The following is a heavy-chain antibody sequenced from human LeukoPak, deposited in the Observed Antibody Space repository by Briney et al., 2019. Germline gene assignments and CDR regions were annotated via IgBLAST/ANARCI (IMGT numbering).Heavy chain of an antibody. CDR1: GFTFSNHA. CDR3: AKGKSGGSVDWFDP. D-gene: IGHD6-25*01. Sequence: WGCPRRSCAAPGFTFSNHAMMWGRPAPGKGLGWGSSIIGSGQRTYYADSVQGRFTVSRDNSRNTLYLQMDSLRAADTALYYCAKGKSGGSVDWFDPWGQGTLVTVSS. CDR2: IIGSGQRT. J-gene: IGHJ5*02. V-gene: IGHV3-23*01.